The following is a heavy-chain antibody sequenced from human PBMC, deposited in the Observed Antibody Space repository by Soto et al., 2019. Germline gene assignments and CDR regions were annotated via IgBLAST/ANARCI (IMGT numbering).Heavy chain of an antibody. CDR3: ARGGNIIVVPALLEV. CDR1: GFTFSSYA. J-gene: IGHJ6*02. Sequence: QVQLVESGGGVVQPGRSLRLSCAASGFTFSSYAMHWVRQAPGKGLEWVALISYDGSNTFYADSVKGRFTFSRDNSKNTLYLQMISLRAEDMAVYYFARGGNIIVVPALLEVWGHGTTVTVSS. V-gene: IGHV3-30-3*01. CDR2: ISYDGSNT. D-gene: IGHD2-2*01.